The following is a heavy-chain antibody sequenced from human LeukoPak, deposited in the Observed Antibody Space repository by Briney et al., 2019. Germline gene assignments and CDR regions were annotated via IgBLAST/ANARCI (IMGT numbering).Heavy chain of an antibody. CDR1: GGSISSSNW. V-gene: IGHV4-4*02. J-gene: IGHJ5*02. CDR2: IYYSGST. Sequence: SETLSLTCAVSGGSISSSNWWSWVRQPPGKGLEWIGYIYYSGSTNYNPSLKSRVTISVDTSKNQFSLKLSSVTAADTAVYYCARDRLGYDILTGYYIEPQAFDPWGQGTLVTVSS. D-gene: IGHD3-9*01. CDR3: ARDRLGYDILTGYYIEPQAFDP.